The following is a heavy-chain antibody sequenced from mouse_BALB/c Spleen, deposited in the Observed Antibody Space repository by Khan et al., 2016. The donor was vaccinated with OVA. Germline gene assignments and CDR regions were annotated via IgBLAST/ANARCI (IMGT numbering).Heavy chain of an antibody. Sequence: QVQLQESGAELAKPGASVKMSCKASGYTFTSYWMHWIKQRPGQGLEWIGYINPTSGYTDYNQKFKDKATLTADKSSSTAYMQLSSLTSDDSAVYYCERDRIDYWGQGTPLTVSS. J-gene: IGHJ2*01. CDR3: ERDRIDY. V-gene: IGHV1-7*01. CDR2: INPTSGYT. CDR1: GYTFTSYW.